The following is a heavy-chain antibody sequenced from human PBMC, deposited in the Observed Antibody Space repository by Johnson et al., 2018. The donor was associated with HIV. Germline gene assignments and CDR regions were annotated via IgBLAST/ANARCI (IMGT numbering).Heavy chain of an antibody. D-gene: IGHD6-19*01. CDR3: ARDRPWLVRDAFDI. J-gene: IGHJ3*02. CDR2: IKQDGSEK. V-gene: IGHV3-7*01. Sequence: VQVVESGGALVKPGGSLRLSCAASGFTFSSYWMSWVRQAPGKGLEWVANIKQDGSEKYYVDSVKGRFTIPRDNAKNSLYLQMNSLRAEDTAVYYCARDRPWLVRDAFDIWGQGTMVTVSS. CDR1: GFTFSSYW.